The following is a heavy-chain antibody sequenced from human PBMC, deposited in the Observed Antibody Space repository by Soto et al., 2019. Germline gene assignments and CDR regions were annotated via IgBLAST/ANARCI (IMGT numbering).Heavy chain of an antibody. D-gene: IGHD2-2*01. CDR1: GFTFSSYA. Sequence: GGSLRLSCSASGFTFSSYAMHWVRQAPGKGLEYVSAISSNGGSTYYADSVKGRFTISKDNSKNTLYLQMSSLRAEDTAVYYCVKSAYCSSTSCYRPFDYWGQGTLVTVSS. V-gene: IGHV3-64D*06. J-gene: IGHJ4*02. CDR2: ISSNGGST. CDR3: VKSAYCSSTSCYRPFDY.